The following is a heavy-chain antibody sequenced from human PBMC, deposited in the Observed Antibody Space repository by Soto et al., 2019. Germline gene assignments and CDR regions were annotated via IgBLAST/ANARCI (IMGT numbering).Heavy chain of an antibody. D-gene: IGHD3-3*01. CDR1: GFTFSSYA. V-gene: IGHV3-23*01. J-gene: IGHJ4*02. CDR3: AKVTSYYDFWSGYYDY. Sequence: GGSLRLSCAASGFTFSSYALSWVRQAPGKGLEWVSAISGSGGSTYYADSVKGRFTISRDNSKNTLYLQMNSLRAEDTAVYYCAKVTSYYDFWSGYYDYWGQGTLVTVSS. CDR2: ISGSGGST.